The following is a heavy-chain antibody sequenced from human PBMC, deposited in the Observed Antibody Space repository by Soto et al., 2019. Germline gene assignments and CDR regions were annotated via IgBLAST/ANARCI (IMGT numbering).Heavy chain of an antibody. CDR2: IYYSGST. J-gene: IGHJ5*02. D-gene: IGHD3-10*01. Sequence: KASETLSLTCTVSGGSISSYYWSWIRQPPGKGLEWIGYIYYSGSTNYNPSLKSRVTISVDTSKNQFSLKLSSVTAADTAVYYCARGEVRQPWNWFDPWGQGTQVTVSS. CDR1: GGSISSYY. V-gene: IGHV4-59*01. CDR3: ARGEVRQPWNWFDP.